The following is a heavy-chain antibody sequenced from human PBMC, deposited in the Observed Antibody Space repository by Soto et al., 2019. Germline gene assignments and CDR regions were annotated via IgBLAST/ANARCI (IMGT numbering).Heavy chain of an antibody. V-gene: IGHV4-31*03. D-gene: IGHD6-13*01. J-gene: IGHJ4*02. Sequence: QVQLQESGPGLVKPSQTLSLTCTVSGGSISSGGYYWSWIRQHPGKGLEWIGYIYYSGRTYYNPTLKSRVTISVDTSKNQFSLKLSSVTAADTAVYYCARGGRAAAAPPDYWGQGTLVTVSS. CDR1: GGSISSGGYY. CDR2: IYYSGRT. CDR3: ARGGRAAAAPPDY.